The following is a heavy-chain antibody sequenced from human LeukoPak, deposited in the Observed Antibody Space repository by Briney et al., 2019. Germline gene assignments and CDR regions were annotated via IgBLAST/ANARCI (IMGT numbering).Heavy chain of an antibody. D-gene: IGHD6-19*01. Sequence: GGSLRLSCSASGFTFSSYAMHWVRQAPGEGLEYVSAISSNGGSTYYADSVKGRFTISRDNSKNTLYLQMSSLRAEDTAVYYCVKGDLTGIAVAGSFDPWGQGTLVTVSS. CDR3: VKGDLTGIAVAGSFDP. J-gene: IGHJ5*02. CDR1: GFTFSSYA. CDR2: ISSNGGST. V-gene: IGHV3-64D*06.